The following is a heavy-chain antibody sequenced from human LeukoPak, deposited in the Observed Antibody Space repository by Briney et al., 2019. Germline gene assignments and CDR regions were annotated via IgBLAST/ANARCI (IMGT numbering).Heavy chain of an antibody. CDR1: DGSISSYY. J-gene: IGHJ6*02. Sequence: SETLSLTCNVSDGSISSYYWTWIRQPPGKGLEWIGYIYYRGSTNYNPSLKSRVTISVDTSNSQFSLNLSSVTATDTAVYYCAGMSSGYYYGMDVWGQGTTVTVSS. V-gene: IGHV4-59*08. CDR2: IYYRGST. CDR3: AGMSSGYYYGMDV. D-gene: IGHD3-22*01.